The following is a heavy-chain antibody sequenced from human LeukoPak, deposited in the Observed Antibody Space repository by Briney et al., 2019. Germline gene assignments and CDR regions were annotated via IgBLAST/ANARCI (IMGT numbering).Heavy chain of an antibody. V-gene: IGHV3-23*01. CDR2: ISGTGRST. Sequence: PGGSLRLSCAASGFTFSSYAMSWVRQAPGKGLEWVSAISGTGRSTYYADSVKGRFTISRDNSKNTLYLQMTSLRAEDTAVYYCAKGGTARPLDLAYWGQGTLVTVSS. CDR3: AKGGTARPLDLAY. CDR1: GFTFSSYA. J-gene: IGHJ4*02. D-gene: IGHD6-6*01.